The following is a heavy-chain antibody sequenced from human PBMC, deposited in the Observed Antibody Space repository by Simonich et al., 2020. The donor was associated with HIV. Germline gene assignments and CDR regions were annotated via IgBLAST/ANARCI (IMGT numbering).Heavy chain of an antibody. CDR2: INHSGST. V-gene: IGHV4-34*01. D-gene: IGHD3-22*01. Sequence: QVQLQQWGAGLLKPSETLSLTCAVYGGSFSGYYWSWIRQPPGKGLEWIGEINHSGSTNYNPSLKRRVTISVDTSKNQVSRKLSSVTAADTAVYYCARGYYYDSSGYYQPAEYFQHWGQGTLVTVSS. CDR3: ARGYYYDSSGYYQPAEYFQH. J-gene: IGHJ1*01. CDR1: GGSFSGYY.